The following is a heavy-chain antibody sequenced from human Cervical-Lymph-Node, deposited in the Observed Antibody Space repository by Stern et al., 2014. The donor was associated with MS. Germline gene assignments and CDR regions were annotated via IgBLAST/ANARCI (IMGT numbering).Heavy chain of an antibody. CDR2: IIPIFGAV. J-gene: IGHJ4*02. V-gene: IGHV1-69*01. Sequence: QVQLVQSGAEVKKPGSSVKVSCKASGGTFSSYAISWVRQAPGQGLEWMGGIIPIFGAVNYAHKFQDRVTITADESTSTAYMDLSGLRSEDTAVYYCARGNDHWELHTYKYFDYWGQGTLVTVSS. D-gene: IGHD1-7*01. CDR1: GGTFSSYA. CDR3: ARGNDHWELHTYKYFDY.